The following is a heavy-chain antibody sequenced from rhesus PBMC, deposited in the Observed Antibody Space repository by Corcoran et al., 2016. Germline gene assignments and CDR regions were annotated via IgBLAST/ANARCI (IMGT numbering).Heavy chain of an antibody. CDR2: IEGKSAST. Sequence: QVKLQQWGEGLVKPSETLSLTCAVYGGSLSGYYYWSWIRQAPGKGLEWIGNIEGKSASTNYNPSLKNRVTISKDTAKNQFSLKVDAVTAADAAVYYCASWEEQRLVRGFDYWGQGVLVTVSS. V-gene: IGHV4-73*01. J-gene: IGHJ4*01. CDR3: ASWEEQRLVRGFDY. CDR1: GGSLSGYYY. D-gene: IGHD6S26*01.